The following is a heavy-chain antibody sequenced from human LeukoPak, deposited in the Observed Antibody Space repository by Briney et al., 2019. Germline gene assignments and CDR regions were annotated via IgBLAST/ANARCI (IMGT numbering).Heavy chain of an antibody. CDR1: GGSISSYY. J-gene: IGHJ5*02. CDR2: IYYSGST. D-gene: IGHD3-3*01. CDR3: ALSGDFWSGYRFDP. V-gene: IGHV4-59*01. Sequence: SETLSLTCTVSGGSISSYYWSWIRQPPGKGLEWIGYIYYSGSTNYNPSLKSRVTISVDTSKNQFSPKLSSVTAADTAVYYCALSGDFWSGYRFDPWGQGTLVTVSS.